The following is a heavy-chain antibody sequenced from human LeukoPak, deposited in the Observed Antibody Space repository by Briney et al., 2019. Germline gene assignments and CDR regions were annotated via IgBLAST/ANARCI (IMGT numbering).Heavy chain of an antibody. D-gene: IGHD2-15*01. CDR3: AKGGCSGGSCYNDFDY. CDR1: GFTFSSSG. CDR2: IWYDGSNK. Sequence: SGRSLRLSCAASGFTFSSSGMHWVRQAPGKGLEWVAVIWYDGSNKYYADSVKGRFTISRDNSKNTLYLQMNSLRAEDTAVYYCAKGGCSGGSCYNDFDYWGQGTLVTVSS. V-gene: IGHV3-33*06. J-gene: IGHJ4*02.